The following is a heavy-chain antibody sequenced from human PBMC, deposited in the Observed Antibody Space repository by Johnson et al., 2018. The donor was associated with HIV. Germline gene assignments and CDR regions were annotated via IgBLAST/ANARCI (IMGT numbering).Heavy chain of an antibody. Sequence: QVQLVESGGGVVQPGRSLRLSCAASGFTFSSYAMHWVRQAPGKGLEWVAVISYDGSNKYYADSVKGRFTISRDNSKNTLYLQINSLRAEDTAVYYCAKARRYSGSYWDGAFDIWGQGTMVTVSS. J-gene: IGHJ3*02. CDR2: ISYDGSNK. CDR1: GFTFSSYA. V-gene: IGHV3-30*04. D-gene: IGHD1-26*01. CDR3: AKARRYSGSYWDGAFDI.